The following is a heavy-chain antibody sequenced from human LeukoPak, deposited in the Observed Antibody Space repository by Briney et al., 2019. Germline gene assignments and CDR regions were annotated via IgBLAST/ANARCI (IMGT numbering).Heavy chain of an antibody. J-gene: IGHJ4*02. V-gene: IGHV1-46*01. CDR1: GGTFSSYT. D-gene: IGHD5-18*01. Sequence: ASVKVSCKTSGGTFSSYTITWVRQAPGQGLEWMGIINPSGGSTSYAQKFQGRVTMTRDTSTSTVYMELSSLRSEDTAVYYCARGDRYGYILYFDYWGQGTLVTVSS. CDR2: INPSGGST. CDR3: ARGDRYGYILYFDY.